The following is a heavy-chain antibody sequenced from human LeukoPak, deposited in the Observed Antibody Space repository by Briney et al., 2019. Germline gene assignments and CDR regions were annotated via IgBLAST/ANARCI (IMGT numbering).Heavy chain of an antibody. CDR2: ISAYNGNT. CDR1: GYTLTSYG. V-gene: IGHV1-18*01. D-gene: IGHD3-22*01. J-gene: IGHJ4*02. CDR3: ARNLRNYYDSSGPGDY. Sequence: ASVKVSCKASGYTLTSYGISWARQAPGQGLEWMGWISAYNGNTNYAQKLQGRVTMTTDTSTSTAYMELRSLRSDDTAVYYCARNLRNYYDSSGPGDYWGQGTLVTVSS.